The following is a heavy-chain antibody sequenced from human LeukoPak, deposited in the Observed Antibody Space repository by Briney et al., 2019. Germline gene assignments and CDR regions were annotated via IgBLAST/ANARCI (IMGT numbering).Heavy chain of an antibody. Sequence: PGGSLRLSCVASGFTFSSYWMSWVRQAPGKGLEWVANIKQDGSEKYYVDSVKGRFTISRDNAKNSLYLQMNSLRAEDTAVYYCARAPYYDILTGSFDYWGQGTLVTVPS. CDR1: GFTFSSYW. CDR2: IKQDGSEK. CDR3: ARAPYYDILTGSFDY. J-gene: IGHJ4*02. V-gene: IGHV3-7*01. D-gene: IGHD3-9*01.